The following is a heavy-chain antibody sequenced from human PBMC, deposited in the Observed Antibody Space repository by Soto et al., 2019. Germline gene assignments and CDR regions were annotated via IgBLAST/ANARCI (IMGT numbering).Heavy chain of an antibody. CDR1: VSTFSSYG. Sequence: GGSLGLSGAACVSTFSSYGIHWVRQAPGKGLEWVAVISYDGSNKYYADSVKGRFTISRDNSKNTLYLQMNSLRAEDTAVYYCAKDLREIVLMAAGPLNWGQGTLVTVSS. V-gene: IGHV3-30*18. CDR3: AKDLREIVLMAAGPLN. CDR2: ISYDGSNK. J-gene: IGHJ4*02. D-gene: IGHD2-8*01.